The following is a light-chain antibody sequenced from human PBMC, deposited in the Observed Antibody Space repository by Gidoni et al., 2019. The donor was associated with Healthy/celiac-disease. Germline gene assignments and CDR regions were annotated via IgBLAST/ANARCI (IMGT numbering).Light chain of an antibody. CDR1: QGISSY. J-gene: IGKJ4*01. Sequence: AIRMTQSPSSFSASTGDRVTITCRASQGISSYLAWYQQKPGKAPKLLINAASTLQSGVPSRFSGSGSGTDFTLTISCLQSEDFATYYWQQYYSYPFTFGGGTKVEIK. CDR2: AAS. CDR3: QQYYSYPFT. V-gene: IGKV1-8*01.